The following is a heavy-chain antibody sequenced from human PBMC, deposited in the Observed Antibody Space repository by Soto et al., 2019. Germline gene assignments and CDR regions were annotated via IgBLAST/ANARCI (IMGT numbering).Heavy chain of an antibody. J-gene: IGHJ5*02. CDR3: ARDFTIFGVVSKNWFDP. D-gene: IGHD3-3*01. CDR2: INWNGGST. CDR1: GFTFDDYG. Sequence: GGSLRLSCSASGFTFDDYGMSWVRQAPGKGLEWVSGINWNGGSTGYADSVKGRFTISRDNAKNSLCLQMNSLRAEDTALYHCARDFTIFGVVSKNWFDPWGQGTLVTVSS. V-gene: IGHV3-20*01.